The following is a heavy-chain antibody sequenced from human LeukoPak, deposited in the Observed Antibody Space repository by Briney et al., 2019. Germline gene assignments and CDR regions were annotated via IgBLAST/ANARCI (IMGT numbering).Heavy chain of an antibody. D-gene: IGHD6-13*01. CDR2: IYYSGST. CDR3: ARGSSSSWWYFDY. Sequence: PSETLSLTCTVSGGSISSYYWSWLRQPPGKGLEWIGYIYYSGSTNYNPSLKSRVTISVDTSKNQFSLKLSSVTAADTAVYYCARGSSSSWWYFDYWGQGTLVAVSS. V-gene: IGHV4-59*01. CDR1: GGSISSYY. J-gene: IGHJ4*02.